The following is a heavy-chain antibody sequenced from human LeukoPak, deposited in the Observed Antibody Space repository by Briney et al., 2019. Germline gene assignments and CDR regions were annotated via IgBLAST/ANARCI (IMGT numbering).Heavy chain of an antibody. J-gene: IGHJ4*02. CDR2: IYYSGTT. V-gene: IGHV4-59*01. Sequence: SETLSLTCTVSGGSITSYYWSWIRQPPGKGLEWIGYIYYSGTTNYNPSLKSRVTILVDTSVNQISLKLTSVTAADTAVYYCARDLDYWGQGTLVTVSS. CDR1: GGSITSYY. CDR3: ARDLDY.